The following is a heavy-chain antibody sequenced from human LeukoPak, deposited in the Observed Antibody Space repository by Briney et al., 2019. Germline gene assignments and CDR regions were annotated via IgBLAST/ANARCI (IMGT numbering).Heavy chain of an antibody. CDR1: GGTFSSYA. Sequence: GASVKVSCKASGGTFSSYAISWVRQAPGQGLEWMGGIIPIFGTANYAQKFQGRVTITADESTSTAYMELSSLRSENTAVYYCARDDSNYAMDYWGQGTLVTVSS. CDR2: IIPIFGTA. D-gene: IGHD4-11*01. V-gene: IGHV1-69*13. CDR3: ARDDSNYAMDY. J-gene: IGHJ4*02.